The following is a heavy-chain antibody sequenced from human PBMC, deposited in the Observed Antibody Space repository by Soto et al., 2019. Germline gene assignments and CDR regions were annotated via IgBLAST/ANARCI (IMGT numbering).Heavy chain of an antibody. CDR1: GFTFSSYT. CDR3: ERRRVNYPFDY. D-gene: IGHD3-10*01. CDR2: ISDSGDST. Sequence: EVQLLESGGDLVQPGGSLRLSCAASGFTFSSYTMNWVRQAPGKGLEWVSGISDSGDSTYYADSVKGRFTISRDSSKNTLFLQMNSLTTEDTAIYYCERRRVNYPFDYWGQGTLVTVSS. J-gene: IGHJ4*02. V-gene: IGHV3-23*01.